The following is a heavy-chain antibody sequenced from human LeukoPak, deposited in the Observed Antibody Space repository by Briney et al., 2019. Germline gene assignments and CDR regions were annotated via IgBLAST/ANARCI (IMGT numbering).Heavy chain of an antibody. D-gene: IGHD6-13*01. J-gene: IGHJ5*02. Sequence: GGSLRLSCAASGFTFNTYTMNWVRQAPGKGLEWVGFIRSKAYGGTTEYAASVKGRFTISRDDSKSIAYLQMNSLKTEDTAVYYCTRDSSSWYSYWFDPWGQGTLVTVSS. CDR1: GFTFNTYT. CDR3: TRDSSSWYSYWFDP. CDR2: IRSKAYGGTT. V-gene: IGHV3-49*04.